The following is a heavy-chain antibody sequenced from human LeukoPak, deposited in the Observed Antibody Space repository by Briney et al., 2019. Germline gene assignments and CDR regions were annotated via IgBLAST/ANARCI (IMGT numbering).Heavy chain of an antibody. CDR2: ISWNSGSI. CDR1: GFTFDDYA. V-gene: IGHV3-9*01. D-gene: IGHD6-19*01. Sequence: SLRLSCAASGFTFDDYAMHWVRQAPGKGLEWVSGISWNSGSIGYADSVKGRFTISRDNAKNSLYLQMNSLRAEDTALHYCAKDMRQWLVSSPDYWGQGTLVTVSS. J-gene: IGHJ4*02. CDR3: AKDMRQWLVSSPDY.